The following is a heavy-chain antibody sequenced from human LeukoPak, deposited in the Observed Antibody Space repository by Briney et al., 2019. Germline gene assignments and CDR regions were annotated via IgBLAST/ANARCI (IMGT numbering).Heavy chain of an antibody. D-gene: IGHD6-19*01. CDR2: IYTSGST. CDR3: ARTRPSTSSGEFDY. CDR1: GGSISSYY. J-gene: IGHJ4*02. V-gene: IGHV4-4*07. Sequence: SETLSLTCTVSGGSISSYYWSWIRQPAGKGLEWIGRIYTSGSTNYNPSLKSRVTISVDTSKNQFSLKLSSVTAADTAVYYCARTRPSTSSGEFDYWGQGTLVTVSS.